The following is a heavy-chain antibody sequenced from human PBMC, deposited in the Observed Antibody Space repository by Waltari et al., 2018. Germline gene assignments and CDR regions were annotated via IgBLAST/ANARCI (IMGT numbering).Heavy chain of an antibody. CDR2: MNPNSGNT. CDR1: GYAFPSSD. Sequence: QVQLVQSGAEVQQPGASVKVSCKASGYAFPSSDVNWVRQATGQGLEWMGWMNPNSGNTGYAQKFQGRVTMTRNTSISTAYMELSSLRSEDTAVYYCASGVVTYNDAFDIWGQGTMVTVSS. CDR3: ASGVVTYNDAFDI. J-gene: IGHJ3*02. V-gene: IGHV1-8*01. D-gene: IGHD2-21*02.